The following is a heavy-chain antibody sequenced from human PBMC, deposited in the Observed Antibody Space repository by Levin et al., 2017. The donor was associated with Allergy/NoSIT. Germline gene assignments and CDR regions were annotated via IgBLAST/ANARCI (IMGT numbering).Heavy chain of an antibody. CDR1: GGSFTNYY. J-gene: IGHJ4*02. D-gene: IGHD3-22*01. CDR2: INHSGST. Sequence: SETLSLTCAVYGGSFTNYYWSWIRQAPVKGLEWIGEINHSGSTNYNPSLKSRVTIAVDTSKHHFSLKLNSVTAADTAVDYCARGPPVDYYDRSGFYYPFDHWGQGTLVTVSS. V-gene: IGHV4-34*01. CDR3: ARGPPVDYYDRSGFYYPFDH.